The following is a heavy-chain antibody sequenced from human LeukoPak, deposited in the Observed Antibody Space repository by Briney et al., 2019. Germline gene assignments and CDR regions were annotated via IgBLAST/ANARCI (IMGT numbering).Heavy chain of an antibody. CDR3: AKTYGQFFESLDY. CDR2: MTGSGENT. Sequence: GGSLRLSCAASGFTVSSNYMSWVRQAPGKGLDWVSGMTGSGENTHYAESVKGRFTMSRDSSRNTLYLQMNSLRAEDTAVYYCAKTYGQFFESLDYWGQGALVTVSS. D-gene: IGHD3-3*01. CDR1: GFTVSSNY. J-gene: IGHJ4*02. V-gene: IGHV3-23*01.